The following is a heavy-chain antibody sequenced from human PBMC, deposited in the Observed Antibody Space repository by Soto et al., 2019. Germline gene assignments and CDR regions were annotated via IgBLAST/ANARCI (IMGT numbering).Heavy chain of an antibody. V-gene: IGHV1-8*01. CDR2: MNAKSGDT. D-gene: IGHD3-16*01. Sequence: SVKDSCKASGYTFSDFDINWRRQASGQGPEWMGWMNAKSGDTFFAQRFQGKFNMTWDTSLSTAYMEVGSLTSDDTAMYYCARGNPFNYAGFDVWGQGTTVTVSS. CDR3: ARGNPFNYAGFDV. CDR1: GYTFSDFD. J-gene: IGHJ6*02.